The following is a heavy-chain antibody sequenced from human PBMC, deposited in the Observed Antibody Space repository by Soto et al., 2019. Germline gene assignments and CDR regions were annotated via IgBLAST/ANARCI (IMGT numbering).Heavy chain of an antibody. J-gene: IGHJ4*02. D-gene: IGHD6-13*01. CDR3: ASQSYSRSWYKNFDY. CDR1: GGSISSYY. CDR2: IYNSGST. Sequence: SETLSLTCTVSGGSISSYYWTWIRQPPGKGLEWIGFIYNSGSTHYNPSLRSRVTISVDTSKNQFSLKLSSVTAADTAVYYCASQSYSRSWYKNFDYWGQGTRVTVSS. V-gene: IGHV4-59*08.